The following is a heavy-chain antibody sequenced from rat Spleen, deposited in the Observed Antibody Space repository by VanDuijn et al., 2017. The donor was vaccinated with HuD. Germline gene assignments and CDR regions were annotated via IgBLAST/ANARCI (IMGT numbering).Heavy chain of an antibody. J-gene: IGHJ2*01. CDR3: ARSYYGYNPDY. CDR1: GFTFTDFY. Sequence: EVKLLESGGGLVQPGGSMRLSCAASGFTFTDFYMNWIRQPAGKAPEWLGFIRNKANGYTTEYNPSVKGRFTISRDNTQNMLYLQMNTLRAEDTATYYCARSYYGYNPDYWGQGVMVTVSS. CDR2: IRNKANGYTT. D-gene: IGHD1-9*01. V-gene: IGHV7-7*01.